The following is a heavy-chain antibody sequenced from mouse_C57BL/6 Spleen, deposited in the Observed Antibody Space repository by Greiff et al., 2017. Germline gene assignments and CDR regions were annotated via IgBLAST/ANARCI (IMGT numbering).Heavy chain of an antibody. J-gene: IGHJ1*03. CDR3: ARDVITSSFDV. CDR2: ISYDGSN. Sequence: EVQRVESGPGLVKPSQSLSLTCSVTGYSITSGYYWNWLRQLPGNKLEWMGYISYDGSNNYNPSLKNRISITRDTSKNQFFLKLNSVTTEDTATYYCARDVITSSFDVWGTGTTVTVSS. V-gene: IGHV3-6*01. D-gene: IGHD1-1*01. CDR1: GYSITSGYY.